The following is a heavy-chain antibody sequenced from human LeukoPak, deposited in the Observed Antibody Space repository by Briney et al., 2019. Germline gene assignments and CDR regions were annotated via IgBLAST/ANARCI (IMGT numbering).Heavy chain of an antibody. CDR3: ARHSDVVGAI. J-gene: IGHJ4*02. V-gene: IGHV5-51*01. CDR2: IYPRDSDT. Sequence: GESLKISCEASGYTFTHQWIGWVRQMPGTGLEWVGIIYPRDSDTIYSPSFQGHVTISADTSINTAYLEWRSLEASDTAMYYCARHSDVVGAIWGQGSQVTVSS. CDR1: GYTFTHQW. D-gene: IGHD3-16*01.